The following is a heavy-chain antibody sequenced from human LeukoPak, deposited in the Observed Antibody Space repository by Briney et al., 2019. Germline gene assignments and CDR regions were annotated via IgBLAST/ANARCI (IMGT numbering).Heavy chain of an antibody. V-gene: IGHV3-23*01. CDR1: GFTFSSYA. CDR2: TSGSGGGT. J-gene: IGHJ5*02. Sequence: GGSLRLSCAASGFTFSSYAMNWVRQAPGKGLEWVSGTSGSGGGTYYADSVKGRFTISRDNSKNTLYLQMNSLRAEDTALYYCAKARFEVALSDLWGKGTLVTVSS. D-gene: IGHD3-3*01. CDR3: AKARFEVALSDL.